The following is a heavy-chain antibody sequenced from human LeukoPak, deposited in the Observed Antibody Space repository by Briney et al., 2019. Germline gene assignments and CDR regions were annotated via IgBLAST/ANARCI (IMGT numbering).Heavy chain of an antibody. V-gene: IGHV3-9*01. J-gene: IGHJ3*02. CDR3: AKVMGKYGSGSYFDAYDI. Sequence: GRSLRLSCAASGFTFDDYAMHWVRQAPGKGLEWVSGISWNSGSIGYADSVKGRFSISRDNAKNSLYLQMNSLRAEDTASYYCAKVMGKYGSGSYFDAYDIWGQGTMVTVSS. CDR1: GFTFDDYA. D-gene: IGHD3-10*01. CDR2: ISWNSGSI.